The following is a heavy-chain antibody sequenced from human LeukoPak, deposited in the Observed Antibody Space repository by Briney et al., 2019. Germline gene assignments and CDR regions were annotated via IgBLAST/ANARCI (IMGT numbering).Heavy chain of an antibody. J-gene: IGHJ4*02. CDR3: AREIRGYYAAY. V-gene: IGHV3-30*04. CDR1: GFNFVNYA. CDR2: ISYDRSFQ. D-gene: IGHD3-3*01. Sequence: GGSLRLSCAASGFNFVNYAMHWVRQAPGKGLDWVALISYDRSFQSYADSVKGRFTISRDSSTNTVSLQMNSLRDEDTAMYYCAREIRGYYAAYWGQGILVTGSS.